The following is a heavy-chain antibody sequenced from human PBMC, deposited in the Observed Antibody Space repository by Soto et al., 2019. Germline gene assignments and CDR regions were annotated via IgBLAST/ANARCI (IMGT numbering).Heavy chain of an antibody. J-gene: IGHJ4*02. CDR3: ARGLVWFGDLSPLGY. D-gene: IGHD3-10*01. Sequence: QVQLVQSGAEVKKPGASVKVSCKTSGYTFTDYAIHWVRQAPGQSLEWMGWINAGNGNTKYSQKFQGRVTISRDTSATTAYLELTSLRSEYTAVYYCARGLVWFGDLSPLGYWGQGTLVAVSS. V-gene: IGHV1-3*01. CDR1: GYTFTDYA. CDR2: INAGNGNT.